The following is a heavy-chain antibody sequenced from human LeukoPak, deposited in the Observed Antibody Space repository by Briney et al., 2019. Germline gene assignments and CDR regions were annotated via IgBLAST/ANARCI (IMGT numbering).Heavy chain of an antibody. Sequence: SVKVSCKASGGTFTTHAINWVRQAPGQGVEWMGRIIPMLDKANYGQKSQGRVTITADKFTTTVYMELTSLRSEDTAVYYCARDETVRDDYYGMDVWGQGTTVTVSS. CDR3: ARDETVRDDYYGMDV. D-gene: IGHD4-11*01. V-gene: IGHV1-69*04. CDR2: IIPMLDKA. CDR1: GGTFTTHA. J-gene: IGHJ6*02.